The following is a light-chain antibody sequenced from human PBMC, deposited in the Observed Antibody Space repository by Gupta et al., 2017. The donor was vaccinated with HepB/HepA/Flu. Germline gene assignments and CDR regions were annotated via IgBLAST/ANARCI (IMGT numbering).Light chain of an antibody. Sequence: SYVLTQPPPVSVAPGKTARITCGGNNIGSKRVHWYQQKPGQAPVLVIYYDSDRPSGIPERFSGSNSGNTATLTISRVEAGDEADYYCQVWDSSSDHRVFGGGTKLTVL. CDR3: QVWDSSSDHRV. J-gene: IGLJ3*02. V-gene: IGLV3-21*04. CDR1: NIGSKR. CDR2: YDS.